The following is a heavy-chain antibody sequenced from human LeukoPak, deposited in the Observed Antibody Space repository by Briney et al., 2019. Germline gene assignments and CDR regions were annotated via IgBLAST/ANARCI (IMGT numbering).Heavy chain of an antibody. CDR2: ISSSSSYI. V-gene: IGHV3-21*01. Sequence: TGGSLRLSCAASGFTFGSYSMNWVRQAPGKGLEWVSSISSSSSYIYYADSVKGRFTISRDNAKNTLYLQMNSLRAEDTAVYYCARDDETFFDYWGQGTLVTVSS. CDR3: ARDDETFFDY. D-gene: IGHD3-16*01. CDR1: GFTFGSYS. J-gene: IGHJ4*02.